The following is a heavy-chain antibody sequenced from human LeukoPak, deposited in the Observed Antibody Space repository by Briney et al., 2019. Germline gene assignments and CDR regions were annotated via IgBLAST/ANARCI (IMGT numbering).Heavy chain of an antibody. CDR2: IYYSGST. V-gene: IGHV4-59*01. D-gene: IGHD5-18*01. Sequence: PSESLSLTCTVSGGSISSYYWSWFRQPPGKGLEWIGHIYYSGSTNYNPSLTSRVTVSVDTSKNQFSLKLSSVTVADTAVYYCARGTPLNTAMAPGWFDPWGQGTLVTVSS. CDR3: ARGTPLNTAMAPGWFDP. J-gene: IGHJ5*02. CDR1: GGSISSYY.